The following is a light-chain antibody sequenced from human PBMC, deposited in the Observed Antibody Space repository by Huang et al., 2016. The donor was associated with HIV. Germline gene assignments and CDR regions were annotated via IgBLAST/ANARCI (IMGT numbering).Light chain of an antibody. CDR3: QQHYSTPWT. V-gene: IGKV4-1*01. CDR1: QSVLYSANKKPRPMNC. Sequence: DIVMTQSPDSLAVPLGERATISCVSSQSVLYSANKKPRPMNCLAWYQKKPGQPPNLLIYWASSRASGVPDRFSGSGSETDFTLTISSLQAEDVAVYYCQQHYSTPWTFGQGTKVEIK. J-gene: IGKJ1*01. CDR2: WAS.